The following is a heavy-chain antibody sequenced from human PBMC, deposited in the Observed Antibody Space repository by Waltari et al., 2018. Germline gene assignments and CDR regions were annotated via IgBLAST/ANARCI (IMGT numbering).Heavy chain of an antibody. CDR1: GYSISSGYY. Sequence: QVQLQESGPGLVKPSETLSLTCAVSGYSISSGYYWGWIRQPPGKGLEWIGSIYHSGSTYYNPSLKSRVTISVDTSKNQFSLKLSSVTAADTAGYYCARRVGNDFPIDYWGQGTLVTVSS. CDR2: IYHSGST. J-gene: IGHJ4*02. D-gene: IGHD3-3*01. CDR3: ARRVGNDFPIDY. V-gene: IGHV4-38-2*01.